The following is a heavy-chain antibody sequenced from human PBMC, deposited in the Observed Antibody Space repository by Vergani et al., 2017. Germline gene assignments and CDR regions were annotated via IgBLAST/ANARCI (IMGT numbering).Heavy chain of an antibody. CDR1: GYTFSNYY. V-gene: IGHV1-46*03. CDR2: INPSGGHT. D-gene: IGHD3-9*01. CDR3: ARGDYGILTGYRY. J-gene: IGHJ4*02. Sequence: QVQVVQSGAEVKKSGASVKVSCKTSGYTFSNYYMHWLRQATGQGLEWMGIINPSGGHTNYAQKFQGRVTMTRDTSTSTVYMELSSLRSEDTAIYYCARGDYGILTGYRYWGQGTLVTVSA.